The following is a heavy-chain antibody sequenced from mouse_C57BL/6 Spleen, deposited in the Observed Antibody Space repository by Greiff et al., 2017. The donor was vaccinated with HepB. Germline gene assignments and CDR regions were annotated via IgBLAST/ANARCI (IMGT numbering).Heavy chain of an antibody. CDR1: GFTFSSYA. V-gene: IGHV5-4*01. Sequence: EVKLMESGGGLVKPGGSLKLSCAASGFTFSSYAMSWVRQTPEKRLEWVATISDGGSYTYYPDNVKGRFTISRDNAKNNLYLQMSHLKSEDTAMYYCAREGSTMIKAFAYWGQGTLVTVSA. D-gene: IGHD2-4*01. J-gene: IGHJ3*01. CDR3: AREGSTMIKAFAY. CDR2: ISDGGSYT.